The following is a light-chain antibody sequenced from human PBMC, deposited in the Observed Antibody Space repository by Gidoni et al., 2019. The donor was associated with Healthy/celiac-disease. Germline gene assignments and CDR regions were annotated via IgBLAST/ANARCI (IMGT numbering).Light chain of an antibody. J-gene: IGKJ1*01. CDR3: QQSYSTPQT. CDR2: AAS. V-gene: IGKV1-39*01. CDR1: QSISSY. Sequence: DSQVTQSPSSLSATVGDRVTNTCRASQSISSYLNWYQQKPGKAPKLLIYAASSLQSGVPSRFSGSGSGTDFTLTISSLQPEDFATYYCQQSYSTPQTFGQGTKVEIK.